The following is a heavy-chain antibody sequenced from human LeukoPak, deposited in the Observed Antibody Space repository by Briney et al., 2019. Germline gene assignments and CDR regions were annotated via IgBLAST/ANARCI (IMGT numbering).Heavy chain of an antibody. Sequence: PSETLSLTCAVSGGSISSGGYSWSWIRQPPGKGLEWIGYIYYSGSTYYNPSLKSRVTISVDTSKNQFSLKLSSVTAADTAVYHCARTRGNSYGYLDYWGQGTLVTVSS. D-gene: IGHD5-18*01. V-gene: IGHV4-30-4*07. J-gene: IGHJ4*02. CDR3: ARTRGNSYGYLDY. CDR1: GGSISSGGYS. CDR2: IYYSGST.